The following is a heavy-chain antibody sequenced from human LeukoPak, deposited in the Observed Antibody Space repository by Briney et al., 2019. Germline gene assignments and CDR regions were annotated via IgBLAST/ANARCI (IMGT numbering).Heavy chain of an antibody. CDR2: ISWNSGSM. J-gene: IGHJ4*02. CDR3: AKGWYSISPIDY. CDR1: GFTFDDYA. D-gene: IGHD6-13*01. Sequence: GRSLRLSCAASGFTFDDYAMHWVRQAPGKGLEWVSGISWNSGSMGYADSVKGRFTISRDNAKNSLYLQMNSLRAEDTGLYYCAKGWYSISPIDYWGQGTLVTVSS. V-gene: IGHV3-9*01.